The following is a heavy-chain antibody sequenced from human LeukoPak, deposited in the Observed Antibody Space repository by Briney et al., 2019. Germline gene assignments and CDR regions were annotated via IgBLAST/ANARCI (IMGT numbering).Heavy chain of an antibody. CDR1: GFTFSSYA. CDR3: AKDLGSGSLALDY. J-gene: IGHJ4*02. V-gene: IGHV3-23*01. Sequence: PGGSLRLSCAASGFTFSSYAMSWVRQAPGKGLEWVSAISGSGGSTYYADSVKGRFTISRDNSKNTLYLQMNGLRAEDTAVYYCAKDLGSGSLALDYWGQGTLVTVSS. CDR2: ISGSGGST. D-gene: IGHD1-26*01.